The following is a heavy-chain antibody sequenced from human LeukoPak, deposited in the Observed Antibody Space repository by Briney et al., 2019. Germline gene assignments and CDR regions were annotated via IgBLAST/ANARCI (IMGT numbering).Heavy chain of an antibody. J-gene: IGHJ5*02. Sequence: PSQTLSVTCTVSGGSISSGGYYWSWIRQHPGKCLEWIGYIYYSGSTYYNPSLKSRVTISVDTSKNQFSLKLSSVTAADTAVYYCARELGYCSSTSCQRWNWFDPWGQGTLVTVSS. V-gene: IGHV4-31*03. CDR1: GGSISSGGYY. D-gene: IGHD2-2*01. CDR2: IYYSGST. CDR3: ARELGYCSSTSCQRWNWFDP.